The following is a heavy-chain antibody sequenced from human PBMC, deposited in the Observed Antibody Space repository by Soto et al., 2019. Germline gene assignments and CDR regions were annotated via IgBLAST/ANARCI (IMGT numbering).Heavy chain of an antibody. V-gene: IGHV4-34*01. CDR3: ARFPDSSGYYYSFDY. Sequence: TSETLSLTCAVYGGSFSGYYWSWIRQPPGKGLEWIGEINHSGSTNYNPSLKSRVTISVDTSKNQFSLKLSSVTAADTAVYYCARFPDSSGYYYSFDYWGQGTLVTVSS. D-gene: IGHD3-22*01. J-gene: IGHJ4*02. CDR1: GGSFSGYY. CDR2: INHSGST.